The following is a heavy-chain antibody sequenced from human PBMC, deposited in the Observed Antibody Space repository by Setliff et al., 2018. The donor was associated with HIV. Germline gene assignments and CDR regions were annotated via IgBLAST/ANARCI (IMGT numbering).Heavy chain of an antibody. Sequence: SETLSLTCSVSGGSISSYYWSWIRQPPGKGLEWIGYIYTSESPNYNPSLKSRSPFSVATSQNQFSLKLISVTAADEAVYYCARSARFFYASGSRRYFDLWGRGTMVTVSS. CDR1: GGSISSYY. D-gene: IGHD3-10*01. V-gene: IGHV4-4*08. J-gene: IGHJ2*01. CDR3: ARSARFFYASGSRRYFDL. CDR2: IYTSESP.